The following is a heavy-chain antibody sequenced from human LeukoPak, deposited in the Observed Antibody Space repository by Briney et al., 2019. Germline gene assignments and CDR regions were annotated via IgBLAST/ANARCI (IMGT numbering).Heavy chain of an antibody. D-gene: IGHD6-19*01. CDR2: IIPIFGTA. CDR3: ARSFSSGWYGGFDY. Sequence: SVKVSCKASGGTFSSYAISWVRQAPGQGLEWMGRIIPIFGTANYAQKFQGRVTITTDESTSTAYMELSSLRSEDTAVYYCARSFSSGWYGGFDYWGQGTLVTVPS. CDR1: GGTFSSYA. J-gene: IGHJ4*02. V-gene: IGHV1-69*05.